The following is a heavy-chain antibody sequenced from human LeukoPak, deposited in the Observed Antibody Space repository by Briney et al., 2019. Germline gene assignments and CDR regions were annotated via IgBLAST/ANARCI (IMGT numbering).Heavy chain of an antibody. CDR3: ARGPTYYYDSSGYYSFDY. D-gene: IGHD3-22*01. V-gene: IGHV4-59*01. J-gene: IGHJ4*02. CDR1: GGSISSYY. Sequence: KPSETLSLTCTVSGGSISSYYWSWIRQPPGKGLEWIGYIYYSGTTNYNPSLKSQVTISVDTSKNQFSLKLSSVTAADTAVYYCARGPTYYYDSSGYYSFDYWGQGTLVTVSS. CDR2: IYYSGTT.